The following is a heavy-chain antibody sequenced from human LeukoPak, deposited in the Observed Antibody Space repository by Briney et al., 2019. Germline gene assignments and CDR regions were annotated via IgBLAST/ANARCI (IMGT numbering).Heavy chain of an antibody. CDR3: AKPGDYSNYFDY. CDR1: GFTLSGAW. V-gene: IGHV3-74*01. J-gene: IGHJ4*02. CDR2: INPDGTDI. D-gene: IGHD4-11*01. Sequence: GGTLRLSCAAYGFTLSGAWMHWVRQVPGKGLVWVSRINPDGTDIRYADFVKGRFTISRDNSKNTLYLQMNSLRAEDSAVDYCAKPGDYSNYFDYWGQGTLVTVSS.